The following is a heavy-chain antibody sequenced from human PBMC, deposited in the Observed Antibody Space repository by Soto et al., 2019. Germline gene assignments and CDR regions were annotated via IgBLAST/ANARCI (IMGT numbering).Heavy chain of an antibody. CDR1: GFTFSSYA. V-gene: IGHV3-30-3*01. Sequence: GGSLRLSCAASGFTFSSYAMHWVRQAPGKGLEWVAVISYDGSNKYYADSVKGRFTISRDNSKNTLYLQMNSLRAEDTAVYYCARARDNSYGPPTDYWGQGTLVTVSS. D-gene: IGHD5-18*01. CDR2: ISYDGSNK. J-gene: IGHJ4*02. CDR3: ARARDNSYGPPTDY.